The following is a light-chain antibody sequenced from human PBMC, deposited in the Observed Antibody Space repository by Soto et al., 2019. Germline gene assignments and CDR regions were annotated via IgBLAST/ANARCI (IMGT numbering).Light chain of an antibody. CDR1: QSVSSSY. V-gene: IGKV3-20*01. CDR3: QQYGSSPRT. J-gene: IGKJ1*01. CDR2: GAS. Sequence: ELVLRHSPVTLSXXXXXXXXXXXMASQSVSSSYLAWYQQKPGQAPRLLIYGASSRATGIPDRFSGSGSGTDFTLTISRLEPEDFAVYYCQQYGSSPRTFGQGTKVDIK.